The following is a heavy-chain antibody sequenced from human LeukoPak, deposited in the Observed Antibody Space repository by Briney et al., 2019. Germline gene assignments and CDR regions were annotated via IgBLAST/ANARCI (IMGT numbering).Heavy chain of an antibody. CDR1: GFTVSSNY. CDR3: AKDPLPTTDITPEGFDY. V-gene: IGHV3-23*01. J-gene: IGHJ4*02. Sequence: PGGSLRLSCAASGFTVSSNYMSWVRQAPGKGLEWVSAISGSGGSTYYADSVKGRFTISRDNSKNTLYLQMNSLRAEDTAVYYCAKDPLPTTDITPEGFDYWGQGTLVTVSS. CDR2: ISGSGGST. D-gene: IGHD4-17*01.